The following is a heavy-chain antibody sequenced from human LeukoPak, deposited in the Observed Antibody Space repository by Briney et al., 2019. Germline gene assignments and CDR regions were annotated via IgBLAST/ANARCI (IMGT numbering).Heavy chain of an antibody. V-gene: IGHV3-7*01. CDR3: ATSVGDGYDSN. Sequence: PGGSLRLSCAGSGITFNNHWTNWVRQAPGKGLEWVGNMKEDGSEKYYVDSVKGRFTISRDNAKNSLYLQMNSLRAEDTAVYYCATSVGDGYDSNWGQGTLVTVSS. J-gene: IGHJ4*02. D-gene: IGHD5-12*01. CDR1: GITFNNHW. CDR2: MKEDGSEK.